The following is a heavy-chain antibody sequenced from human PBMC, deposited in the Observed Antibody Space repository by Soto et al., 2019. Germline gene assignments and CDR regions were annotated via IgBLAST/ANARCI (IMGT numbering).Heavy chain of an antibody. CDR1: GYTLTELS. Sequence: ASVKVSCKVSGYTLTELSMHWVRQAPGKGLEWMGGFDPEDGETIYAQKFQGRVTMTEDTSTDTAYMELSSLRSEDTAVYYCATVKLELRLYAFDIWGQGTMVTVS. CDR3: ATVKLELRLYAFDI. V-gene: IGHV1-24*01. D-gene: IGHD1-7*01. CDR2: FDPEDGET. J-gene: IGHJ3*02.